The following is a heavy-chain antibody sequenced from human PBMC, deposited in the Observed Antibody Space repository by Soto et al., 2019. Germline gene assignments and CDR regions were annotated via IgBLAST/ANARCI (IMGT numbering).Heavy chain of an antibody. CDR3: SRVPPNNRGAPLDY. V-gene: IGHV3-49*03. CDR1: GFTFGDYA. CDR2: ITSKAYRGTT. J-gene: IGHJ4*02. D-gene: IGHD3-10*01. Sequence: PGGSLRLSCTASGFTFGDYAVIWFRQAPGKGLEWVGYITSKAYRGTTQYAATVKGRFTISRDDSKSIAYLQMNSLKTDDTAVYYCSRVPPNNRGAPLDYWGQGILVTVSS.